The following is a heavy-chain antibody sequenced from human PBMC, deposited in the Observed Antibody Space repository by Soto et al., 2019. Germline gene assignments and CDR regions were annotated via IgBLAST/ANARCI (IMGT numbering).Heavy chain of an antibody. CDR2: MNPNSGNT. D-gene: IGHD1-26*01. J-gene: IGHJ4*02. CDR1: GYTFTSYD. Sequence: ASVKVSCKASGYTFTSYDINWVRQATGQGLEWMGWMNPNSGNTGYAQKFQGRVTMTRNTSISTTYMELSSLRSEDTAVYYCARRVLVGGSYYFDYWGQGTLVTVSS. V-gene: IGHV1-8*01. CDR3: ARRVLVGGSYYFDY.